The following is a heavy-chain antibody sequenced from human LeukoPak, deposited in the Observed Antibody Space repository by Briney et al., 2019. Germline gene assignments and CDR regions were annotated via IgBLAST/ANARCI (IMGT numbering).Heavy chain of an antibody. Sequence: GGSLRLSCAASGFKFSNFYMGWAGQAPGRGLEWLANIQEDGSATYYVDSVKGRFTISRDNAKNSLDLQMNSLRAEDTAVYFCARRKEVQTTFDCWGQGTLVTVSS. CDR1: GFKFSNFY. V-gene: IGHV3-7*01. D-gene: IGHD1-14*01. CDR2: IQEDGSAT. J-gene: IGHJ4*02. CDR3: ARRKEVQTTFDC.